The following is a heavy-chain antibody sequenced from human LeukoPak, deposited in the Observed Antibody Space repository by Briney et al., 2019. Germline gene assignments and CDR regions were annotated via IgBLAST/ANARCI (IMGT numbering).Heavy chain of an antibody. J-gene: IGHJ3*02. CDR3: ARDRPQGLAFDI. CDR1: GFTFSSYA. Sequence: GGSLRLSCAASGFTFSSYAMHWVRQAPGKGLEWVAVISYDGNNKYYADSVKGRFTISRDNAKNSLYLQMNSLRAEDTAVYYCARDRPQGLAFDIWGQGTMVTVSS. V-gene: IGHV3-30-3*01. CDR2: ISYDGNNK.